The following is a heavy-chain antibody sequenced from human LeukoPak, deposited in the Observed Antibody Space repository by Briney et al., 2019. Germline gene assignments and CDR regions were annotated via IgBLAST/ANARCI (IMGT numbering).Heavy chain of an antibody. J-gene: IGHJ5*02. D-gene: IGHD3-16*02. CDR1: GGSFSGYY. Sequence: SETLSLTCAVYGGSFSGYYWGWIRQPPGKGLEWVGQINHSGSTNYNPSLKSRVTISVDTSKNQFSLKLSSVTAAGTAVYYCARGWKNYDYVWGSYRSNWFPPWGQGTLVTVPS. CDR3: ARGWKNYDYVWGSYRSNWFPP. V-gene: IGHV4-34*01. CDR2: INHSGST.